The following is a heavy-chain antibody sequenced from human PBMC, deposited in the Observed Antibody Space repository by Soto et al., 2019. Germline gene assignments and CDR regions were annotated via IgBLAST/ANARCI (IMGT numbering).Heavy chain of an antibody. J-gene: IGHJ4*02. Sequence: QMQLLESGPGLVKPSETLSLTCAVSSASIDNNWNWVRQPPGKGLEWIGEIHQSGISYKNPSLKSRVTMSVDKSKNQFSLNLSSVTAADTAVYFCERSFGWYAFDQWGQGTLVTVSS. CDR1: SASIDNN. CDR2: IHQSGIS. CDR3: ERSFGWYAFDQ. D-gene: IGHD6-19*01. V-gene: IGHV4-4*02.